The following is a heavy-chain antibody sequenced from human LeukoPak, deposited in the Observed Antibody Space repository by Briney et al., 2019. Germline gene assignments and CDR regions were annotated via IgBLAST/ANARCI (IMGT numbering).Heavy chain of an antibody. CDR1: GGSISSGDYY. CDR3: AREPPQQHYYDTGPTEG. Sequence: SETLSLTCTVSGGSISSGDYYWSWIRQPPGKGLEWIGYIYYSGSTYYNPSLKSRVTISVDTSKNQFSLKLSSVTAADTAVYYCAREPPQQHYYDTGPTEGWGQGTLVTVSS. J-gene: IGHJ4*02. D-gene: IGHD3-22*01. CDR2: IYYSGST. V-gene: IGHV4-30-4*08.